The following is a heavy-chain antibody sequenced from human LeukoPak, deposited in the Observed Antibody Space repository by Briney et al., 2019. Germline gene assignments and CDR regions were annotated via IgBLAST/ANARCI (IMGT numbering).Heavy chain of an antibody. Sequence: SQTLSLTRTVSGVSISSGGYYWSWSRQHPGKGLEWIGYIYYSGSTYYNPSLKSRVTISVDTSKNQFSLKLSSVTAADTAVYYCAREGYEPPYGSGIDYWGQGTLVTVSS. V-gene: IGHV4-31*03. CDR2: IYYSGST. J-gene: IGHJ4*02. D-gene: IGHD3-10*01. CDR3: AREGYEPPYGSGIDY. CDR1: GVSISSGGYY.